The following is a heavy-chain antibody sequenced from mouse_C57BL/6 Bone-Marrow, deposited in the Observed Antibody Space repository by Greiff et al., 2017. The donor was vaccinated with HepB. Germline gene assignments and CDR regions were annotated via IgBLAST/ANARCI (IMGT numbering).Heavy chain of an antibody. V-gene: IGHV2-6-1*01. CDR2: IWSDGST. J-gene: IGHJ4*01. CDR1: GFSLTSYG. Sequence: VQLQESGPGLVAPSQSLSITCTVSGFSLTSYGVHWVRQPPGQGLEWLVVIWSDGSTTYNSAPKSRLSISKDNSKNQVFLKMNSLQTDDTAMYYCARQGDLGNYAMDYWGQGTSVTVSS. CDR3: ARQGDLGNYAMDY.